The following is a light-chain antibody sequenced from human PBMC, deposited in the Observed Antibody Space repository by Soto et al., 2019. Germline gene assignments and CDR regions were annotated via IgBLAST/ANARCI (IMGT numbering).Light chain of an antibody. CDR3: QSADNSGTWV. CDR1: TLPKQY. V-gene: IGLV3-25*03. Sequence: SYELTQPPSVSMSPGQTARITCSGDTLPKQYAYWYQQKPGQAPVLVIYKDSERPSGIPDRFSASNSGTTVTLTISGVQAEDEADYYCQSADNSGTWVFGGGTKVTVL. J-gene: IGLJ3*02. CDR2: KDS.